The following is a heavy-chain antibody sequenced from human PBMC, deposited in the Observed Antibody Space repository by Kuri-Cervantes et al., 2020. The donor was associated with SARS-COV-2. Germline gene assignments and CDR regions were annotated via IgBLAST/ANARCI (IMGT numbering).Heavy chain of an antibody. D-gene: IGHD1-26*01. CDR1: GGSISSGGYY. CDR2: IYYSGST. CDR3: ASLVGATGYYYYMDV. J-gene: IGHJ6*03. Sequence: SETLSLTCTVSGGSISSGGYYWGWIRQPPGKGLEWIGSIYYSGSTYYNPSLKSRVTISVDTSKNQFSLKLSSVTAADTAVYYCASLVGATGYYYYMDVWGKGTTVTVSS. V-gene: IGHV4-39*01.